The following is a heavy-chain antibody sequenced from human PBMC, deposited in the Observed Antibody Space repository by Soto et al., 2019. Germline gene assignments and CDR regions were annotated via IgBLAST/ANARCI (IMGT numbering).Heavy chain of an antibody. CDR1: GGSISYYY. Sequence: SETLSLTCTVSGGSISYYYWIWIRQSAGEGLEWIGRIYPSGSTNYNPSLKGRVTMSVDTSNNQFSLNLGSVTAADTAVYYCARDRTAAGPSNWFDPWGQGTLVTVSS. CDR3: ARDRTAAGPSNWFDP. CDR2: IYPSGST. J-gene: IGHJ5*02. V-gene: IGHV4-4*07. D-gene: IGHD6-13*01.